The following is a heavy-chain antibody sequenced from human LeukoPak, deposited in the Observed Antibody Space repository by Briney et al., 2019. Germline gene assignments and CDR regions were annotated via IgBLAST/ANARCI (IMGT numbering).Heavy chain of an antibody. CDR3: ARGRNPNYDFWSGYYSYNWFDP. J-gene: IGHJ5*02. D-gene: IGHD3-3*01. CDR1: GGSISSYY. V-gene: IGHV4-4*09. CDR2: IYTSGST. Sequence: SETLSLTCTVSGGSISSYYWSWIRQPPGKGLEWIGYIYTSGSTNYNPSLKSRVTISVDTSKNQFSLKLSSVTAADTAVYYCARGRNPNYDFWSGYYSYNWFDPWGQGTLVTVSS.